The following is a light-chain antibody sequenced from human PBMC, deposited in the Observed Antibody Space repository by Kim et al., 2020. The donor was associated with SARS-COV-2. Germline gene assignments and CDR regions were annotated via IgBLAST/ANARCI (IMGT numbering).Light chain of an antibody. CDR1: QSVSTY. J-gene: IGKJ5*01. CDR3: QQYNTWLIT. Sequence: VSPGERATLSGRASQSVSTYLAWYQQQPGQAPRLLIYGASTRATGIPARFSGSGSGTEFTLTISSLQSEDFAVYYCQQYNTWLITFGQGTRLEIK. CDR2: GAS. V-gene: IGKV3D-15*01.